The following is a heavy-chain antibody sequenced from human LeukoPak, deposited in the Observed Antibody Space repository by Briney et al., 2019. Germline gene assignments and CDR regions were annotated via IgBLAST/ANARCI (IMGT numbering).Heavy chain of an antibody. J-gene: IGHJ6*03. V-gene: IGHV3-30*02. Sequence: GGSLRLSCAASGFTFSSYGMHWVRQAPGKGLEWVAFIRYDGSNKYYADSVKGRFTISRDNSKNTLYLQMNSLRAEDTAVYYCAKDLLAYCSSTSCSLYYYYMDVWGKGTTVTVSS. CDR3: AKDLLAYCSSTSCSLYYYYMDV. CDR2: IRYDGSNK. D-gene: IGHD2-2*01. CDR1: GFTFSSYG.